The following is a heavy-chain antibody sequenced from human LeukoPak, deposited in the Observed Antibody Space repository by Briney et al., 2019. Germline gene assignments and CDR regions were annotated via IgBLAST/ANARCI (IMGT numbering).Heavy chain of an antibody. J-gene: IGHJ5*02. Sequence: PSETLSLTCTVSTCSISTFYWSWIRQPPGMGLVWFGYIYYGGRNNYNPSLRSRATITEATSRNQFSLKLSSVTAATAAFYYWARVRYSFRPIDPWGEGTLVTVSS. V-gene: IGHV4-59*01. D-gene: IGHD5-18*01. CDR2: IYYGGRN. CDR1: TCSISTFY. CDR3: ARVRYSFRPIDP.